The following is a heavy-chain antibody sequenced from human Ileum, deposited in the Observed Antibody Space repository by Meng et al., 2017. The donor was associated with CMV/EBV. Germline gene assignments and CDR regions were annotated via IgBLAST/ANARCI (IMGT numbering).Heavy chain of an antibody. CDR2: IYSDGRT. Sequence: VQLVESGGGLIQSGGSLSLSCEASGFTVSDNYMHWVRQAPGKGLEWVSVIYSDGRTYYADSVKGRFTVSRDTSKNTWSLQMNSLRAEDTAVYYCARGSGFYYYWGQGTLVTVSS. CDR1: GFTVSDNY. J-gene: IGHJ4*02. V-gene: IGHV3-53*01. CDR3: ARGSGFYYY. D-gene: IGHD3-10*01.